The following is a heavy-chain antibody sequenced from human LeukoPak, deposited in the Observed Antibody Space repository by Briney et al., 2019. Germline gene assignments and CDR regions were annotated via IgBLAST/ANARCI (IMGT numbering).Heavy chain of an antibody. D-gene: IGHD4/OR15-4a*01. CDR1: GFTFSSYA. CDR2: ISYDGSNK. CDR3: AKAELTDYYFDY. Sequence: GGSLGLSCAASGFTFSSYAMHWVRQAPGKGLEWVAVISYDGSNKYYADSVKGRFTISRDNSKNTLYLQMNSLRAEDTALYYCAKAELTDYYFDYWGQGTLVTVSS. V-gene: IGHV3-30-3*01. J-gene: IGHJ4*02.